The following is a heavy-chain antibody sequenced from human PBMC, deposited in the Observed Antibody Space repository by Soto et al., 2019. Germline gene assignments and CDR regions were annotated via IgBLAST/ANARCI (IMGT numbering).Heavy chain of an antibody. J-gene: IGHJ4*02. CDR2: ISAYNGNT. Sequence: QVRLVQSGAEVKKPGASVKVSCKASGYTFTSYGISWARQAPGQGLEWMGWISAYNGNTNYAQKLQGRVTMTTDTSTSTAYMELRSLRSDDTAVYYCARGYDYIWGSYRYTALDYWGQGTLVTVSS. CDR3: ARGYDYIWGSYRYTALDY. CDR1: GYTFTSYG. V-gene: IGHV1-18*01. D-gene: IGHD3-16*02.